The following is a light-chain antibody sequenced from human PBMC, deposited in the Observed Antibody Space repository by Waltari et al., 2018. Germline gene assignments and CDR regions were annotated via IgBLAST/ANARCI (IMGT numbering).Light chain of an antibody. J-gene: IGLJ2*01. CDR2: DVS. CDR3: SSYISSSTLEL. CDR1: SSDVGAYNY. V-gene: IGLV2-14*03. Sequence: QSALTQPASVSGSPGQSITISCPGTSSDVGAYNYVSWYQQHPGKAPKLMIFDVSNRPSGVSNRFYGSKSGNTASLTISGLQAEDEADYYCSSYISSSTLELFGGGTSLTVL.